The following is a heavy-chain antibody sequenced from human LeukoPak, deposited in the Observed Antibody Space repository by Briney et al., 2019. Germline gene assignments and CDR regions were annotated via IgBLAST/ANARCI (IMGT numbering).Heavy chain of an antibody. D-gene: IGHD6-13*01. Sequence: ASVKVSCKASGYTFTSYGISWVRQAPGQGLEWMGWISAYNGNTNYAQKLQGRVTMTTDTSTSTAYMELRSLRSDVTAVYYCARGFSSSWGHNWFDPWGQGTLVTVSS. CDR2: ISAYNGNT. J-gene: IGHJ5*02. CDR3: ARGFSSSWGHNWFDP. V-gene: IGHV1-18*01. CDR1: GYTFTSYG.